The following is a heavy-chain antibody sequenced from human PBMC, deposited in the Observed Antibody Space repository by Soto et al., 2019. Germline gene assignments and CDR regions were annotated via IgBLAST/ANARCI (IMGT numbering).Heavy chain of an antibody. CDR2: IYWDDDK. CDR1: GFSFSTGRVG. CDR3: AHRTVISLTAYFDY. V-gene: IGHV2-5*02. Sequence: QTTLKESGPTLVKPTQTLTLTCTFSGFSFSTGRVGVGWIRQPPGEALEWLALIYWDDDKRYSPTLKSRITVTKDTSKNQVVLTMTNMDPADTATYYCAHRTVISLTAYFDYWGQGTLVTVSS. J-gene: IGHJ4*02. D-gene: IGHD4-17*01.